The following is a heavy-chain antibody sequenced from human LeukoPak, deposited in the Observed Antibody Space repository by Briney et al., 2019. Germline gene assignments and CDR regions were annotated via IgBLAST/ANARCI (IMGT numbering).Heavy chain of an antibody. CDR1: GGIFSSYA. CDR3: ARDFLTEHLGADWSWVPRGVQH. V-gene: IGHV1-69*13. Sequence: SVKVSCKASGGIFSSYAISWVRQAPGQGLEWMGGIIPIFGTANYAQKFQGRVTITADESTSTAYMELSSLRAEDTAVYYCARDFLTEHLGADWSWVPRGVQHWGQGTQVTVSS. J-gene: IGHJ1*01. CDR2: IIPIFGTA. D-gene: IGHD3-10*01.